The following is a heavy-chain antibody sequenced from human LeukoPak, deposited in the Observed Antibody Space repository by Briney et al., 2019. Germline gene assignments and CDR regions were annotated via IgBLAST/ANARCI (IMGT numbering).Heavy chain of an antibody. J-gene: IGHJ4*02. V-gene: IGHV1-2*02. Sequence: ASVKVSCKASGYTFTGYYMHWVRQAAGRGREWMGWINPNSGGTNYAQKFQGRVTMTRDTSISTAYMELSRLRSDDTAVYYCARDRAYQFDYWGQGTLATVSS. CDR3: ARDRAYQFDY. CDR2: INPNSGGT. D-gene: IGHD2-2*01. CDR1: GYTFTGYY.